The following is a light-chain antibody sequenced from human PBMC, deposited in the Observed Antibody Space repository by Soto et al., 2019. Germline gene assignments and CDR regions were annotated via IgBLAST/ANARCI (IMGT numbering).Light chain of an antibody. CDR1: QTIGSY. CDR2: TAS. CDR3: QQYGSSEII. J-gene: IGKJ5*01. Sequence: EIVLTQSPATRSWSPGERATLSCRASQTIGSYLAWYQQKPGQAPRLLIYTASSRATGIPDRFSGSVSGTDFTLTITRLEPEDFAVFYCQQYGSSEIIFGQGTRLEI. V-gene: IGKV3-20*01.